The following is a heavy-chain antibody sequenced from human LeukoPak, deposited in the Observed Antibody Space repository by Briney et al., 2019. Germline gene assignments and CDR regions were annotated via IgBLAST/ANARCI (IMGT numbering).Heavy chain of an antibody. Sequence: GGSLRLSCAASGFTFSSYSMNWVRQAPGKGLEWVSSISSSSSYIYYADSVKGRFTISRDNAKNSLYLQMNSLRAEDTAVYYCARDRVYGGVIHDAFDIWGQGTMVTVSS. CDR2: ISSSSSYI. J-gene: IGHJ3*02. CDR1: GFTFSSYS. D-gene: IGHD3-10*01. V-gene: IGHV3-21*01. CDR3: ARDRVYGGVIHDAFDI.